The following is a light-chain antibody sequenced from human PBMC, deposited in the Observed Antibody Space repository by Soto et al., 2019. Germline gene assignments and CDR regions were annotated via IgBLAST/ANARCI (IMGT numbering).Light chain of an antibody. V-gene: IGKV3-20*01. J-gene: IGKJ4*01. CDR3: QQRAGWPPT. Sequence: EIVLTQSPGTLSLSPGERAALSCRASQSLSTSSLAWYQQKPGHGPRLLIYGASRRATGIPDRFTGSGSGTDFTLTISSLEPEDFAVYFCQQRAGWPPTFGGGTKVDIK. CDR1: QSLSTSS. CDR2: GAS.